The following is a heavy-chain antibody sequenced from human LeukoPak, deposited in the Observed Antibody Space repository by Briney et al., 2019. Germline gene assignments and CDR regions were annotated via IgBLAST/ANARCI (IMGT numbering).Heavy chain of an antibody. CDR1: GGSISSYY. D-gene: IGHD5-18*01. J-gene: IGHJ4*02. CDR2: IYYSGST. CDR3: ARSRGYSYGTTFLDY. Sequence: SETLSLTCTVSGGSISSYYWSWIRQPPGKGLEWIGYIYYSGSTNYNPSLKSRVTISVDTSKNQFSLRPSSVTAADTAVYYCARSRGYSYGTTFLDYWGQGTLVTVSS. V-gene: IGHV4-59*08.